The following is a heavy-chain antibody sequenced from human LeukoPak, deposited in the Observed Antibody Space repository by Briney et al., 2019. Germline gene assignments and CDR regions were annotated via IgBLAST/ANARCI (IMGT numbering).Heavy chain of an antibody. J-gene: IGHJ3*02. CDR2: IYTSGST. CDR3: ARGHYSSSWYGNAFDI. CDR1: GGSISSGSYY. D-gene: IGHD6-13*01. V-gene: IGHV4-61*02. Sequence: SETLSLTCTVSGGSISSGSYYWSWIRQPAGKGLEWIGRIYTSGSTNYNPSLKSRVTISVDTSKNQFSLKLSSVTAADTAVYYCARGHYSSSWYGNAFDIWGQGTMVTVSS.